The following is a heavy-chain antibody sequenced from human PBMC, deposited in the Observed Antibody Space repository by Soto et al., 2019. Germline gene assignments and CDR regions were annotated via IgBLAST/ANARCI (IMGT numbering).Heavy chain of an antibody. D-gene: IGHD3-10*01. CDR1: GYTFTDYY. Sequence: ASVKVSCKASGYTFTDYYIQWVRQAPGQGLEYMGWISPKSGGEAHAQKFRGQVTISADKSINTAYLQWTSLEASDTAMYYCARKFAPEFFDSWGQGTLVTVSS. V-gene: IGHV1-2*02. CDR3: ARKFAPEFFDS. J-gene: IGHJ4*02. CDR2: ISPKSGGE.